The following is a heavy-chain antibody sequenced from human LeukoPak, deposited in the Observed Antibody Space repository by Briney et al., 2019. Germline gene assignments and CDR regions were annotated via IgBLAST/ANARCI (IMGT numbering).Heavy chain of an antibody. CDR3: ARDGQLVGALSYYYYGMDV. J-gene: IGHJ6*02. CDR2: IWYDGSNK. D-gene: IGHD1-26*01. CDR1: GFTVSSNY. Sequence: GGSLRLSCAASGFTVSSNYMSWVRQAPGKGLEWVAVIWYDGSNKYYADSVKGRFTISRDNSKNTLYLQMNSLRAEDTAVYYCARDGQLVGALSYYYYGMDVWGQGTTVTVSS. V-gene: IGHV3-33*08.